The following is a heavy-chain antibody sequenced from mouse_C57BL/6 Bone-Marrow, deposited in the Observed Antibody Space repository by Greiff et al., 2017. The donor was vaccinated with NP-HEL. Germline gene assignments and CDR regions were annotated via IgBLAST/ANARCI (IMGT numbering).Heavy chain of an antibody. CDR3: ARRDYYGSSSYWYFDV. CDR2: ISSGGSYT. J-gene: IGHJ1*03. D-gene: IGHD1-1*01. CDR1: GFTFSSYG. V-gene: IGHV5-6*01. Sequence: EVQGVESGGDLVKPGGSLKLSCAASGFTFSSYGMSWVRQTPDKRLEWVATISSGGSYTYYPDSVKGRFTISRDNAKNTLYRQMSSLKSEDTAMYYCARRDYYGSSSYWYFDVWGTGTTVTVSS.